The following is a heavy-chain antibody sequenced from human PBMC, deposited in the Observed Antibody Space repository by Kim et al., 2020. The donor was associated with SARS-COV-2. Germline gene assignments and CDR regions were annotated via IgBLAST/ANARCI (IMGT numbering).Heavy chain of an antibody. CDR3: AKDPCYYDSSGYYPIDY. CDR1: GFTFSTYD. CDR2: ISGSGGRT. J-gene: IGHJ4*01. Sequence: GGSLRLSCAASGFTFSTYDMSWVRRAPGKGLEWVSAISGSGGRTYYADAKKGRFTFSSDNSKYTLYLQMNRLRAEDTAEYYWAKDPCYYDSSGYYPIDY. V-gene: IGHV3-23*01. D-gene: IGHD3-22*01.